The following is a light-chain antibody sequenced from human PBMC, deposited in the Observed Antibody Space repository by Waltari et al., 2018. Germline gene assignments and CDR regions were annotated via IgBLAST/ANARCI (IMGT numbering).Light chain of an antibody. CDR1: SSDVGGYNY. CDR2: DVS. Sequence: QSALTQPASVSGSPGQSITISCTGTSSDVGGYNYVSWYQQHPGKAPKLMIYDVSNRPSGVSKRFSGSKSGNTASLTSSGLQAEDEADYYCSSYTSSSIRVFGGGTKLTVL. J-gene: IGLJ3*02. CDR3: SSYTSSSIRV. V-gene: IGLV2-14*03.